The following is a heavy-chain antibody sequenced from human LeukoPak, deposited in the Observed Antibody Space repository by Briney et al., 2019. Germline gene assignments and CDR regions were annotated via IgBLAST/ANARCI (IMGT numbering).Heavy chain of an antibody. D-gene: IGHD4-17*01. V-gene: IGHV3-53*01. J-gene: IGHJ3*02. CDR1: GFTVSSNY. Sequence: GGSLRLSCAASGFTVSSNYMSWVRQAPGKGLEWVSVIYSGGTTYYADSVKGRFTISRDNSNNTLYLQMNSLRAEDTAVYYCARGPVTKFEIWGQGTTLTVSS. CDR3: ARGPVTKFEI. CDR2: IYSGGTT.